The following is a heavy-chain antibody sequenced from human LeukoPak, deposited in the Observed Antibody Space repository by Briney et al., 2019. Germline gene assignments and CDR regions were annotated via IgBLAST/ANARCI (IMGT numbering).Heavy chain of an antibody. CDR3: ARQRITIFSEIDY. Sequence: PSETLSLTCAVYGGSFSGYYWSWIRQPPGKGLEWIGEINHSGSTNYNPSLKSRVTISVDTSKNQFSLKLSSVTAADTAVYYCARQRITIFSEIDYWGQGTLVTVSS. D-gene: IGHD3-9*01. CDR1: GGSFSGYY. V-gene: IGHV4-34*01. J-gene: IGHJ4*02. CDR2: INHSGST.